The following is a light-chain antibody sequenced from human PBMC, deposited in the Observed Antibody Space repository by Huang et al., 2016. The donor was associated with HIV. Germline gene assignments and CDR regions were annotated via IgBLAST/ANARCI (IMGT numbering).Light chain of an antibody. J-gene: IGKJ5*01. CDR3: QQYYITPPIA. CDR1: QVISNS. V-gene: IGKV1-NL1*01. Sequence: DIQMTQSPSSLSASVGDRVTITCRASQVISNSLAWYQQKPGKAPKLLLFAASRLEGGGPSRFSGGVSGTDYTLTISSLQPEDFATYYCQQYYITPPIAFGQGTRLEIK. CDR2: AAS.